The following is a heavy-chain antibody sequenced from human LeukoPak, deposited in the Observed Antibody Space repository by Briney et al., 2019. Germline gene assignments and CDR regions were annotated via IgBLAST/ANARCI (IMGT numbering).Heavy chain of an antibody. Sequence: GGSLRLSCAASGFTFSSYGIHWVRQAPGKGLEWVAVISYDGSNKYYADSVKGRFTISRDNSKNTLYLQMNSLRAEDTAVYYCVRSAFLTTEFYFDYWGQGTLVTVSS. CDR1: GFTFSSYG. D-gene: IGHD4-11*01. J-gene: IGHJ4*02. V-gene: IGHV3-30*03. CDR3: VRSAFLTTEFYFDY. CDR2: ISYDGSNK.